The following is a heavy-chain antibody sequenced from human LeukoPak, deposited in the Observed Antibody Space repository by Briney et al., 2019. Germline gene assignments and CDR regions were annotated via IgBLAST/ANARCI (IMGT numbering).Heavy chain of an antibody. CDR1: GYTFTSYG. J-gene: IGHJ4*02. D-gene: IGHD3-16*02. CDR2: ISAYNGNT. V-gene: IGHV1-18*01. Sequence: ASVKVSCKASGYTFTSYGISWVRQAPGQGLEWMGWISAYNGNTNYAQKLKGRVTMTTDTSTSTAYMELRSLRSDDTAVYYCARDRSYDYVWGSYRWDFDYWGQGTLVTVSS. CDR3: ARDRSYDYVWGSYRWDFDY.